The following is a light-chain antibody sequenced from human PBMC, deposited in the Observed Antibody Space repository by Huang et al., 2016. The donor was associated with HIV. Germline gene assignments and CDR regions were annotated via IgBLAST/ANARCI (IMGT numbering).Light chain of an antibody. CDR2: AAS. J-gene: IGKJ2*01. CDR1: QGISSY. Sequence: AIRMTQSPSSLSAPTGDRVTIPCRASQGISSYLAWYQQKPGKAPKLLIYAASTRHSGVPSRFSGSGFGTDFTLTISSLQSEDLGSYHCQQYYTYPHSFGQGTKLEI. CDR3: QQYYTYPHS. V-gene: IGKV1-8*01.